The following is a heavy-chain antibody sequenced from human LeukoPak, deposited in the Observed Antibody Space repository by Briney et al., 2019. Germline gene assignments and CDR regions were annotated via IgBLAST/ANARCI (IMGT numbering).Heavy chain of an antibody. CDR1: GGSISSYY. Sequence: SETLSLTCTVSGGSISSYYWSWIRQPPGKGLEWIGEINHSGSTNYNPSLKSRVTISVDTSKNQFSLKLSSVTAADTAVYYCARGLVTLDYWGQGTLVTVSS. D-gene: IGHD3-3*02. J-gene: IGHJ4*02. V-gene: IGHV4-34*01. CDR3: ARGLVTLDY. CDR2: INHSGST.